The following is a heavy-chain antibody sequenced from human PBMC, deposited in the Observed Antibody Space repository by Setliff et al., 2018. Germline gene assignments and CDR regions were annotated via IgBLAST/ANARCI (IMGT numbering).Heavy chain of an antibody. D-gene: IGHD3-3*01. CDR2: IWYDGSNK. Sequence: GSLRLSCAASGFTFSSYGMHWVRQAPGKGLEWVAGIWYDGSNKYYADSVKGRFTISRDNSKNTLYLQMNSLRAEDTAVYYCAKELGDRLEWLYYYYGMDVWGQGTTVTVSS. V-gene: IGHV3-33*06. CDR3: AKELGDRLEWLYYYYGMDV. J-gene: IGHJ6*02. CDR1: GFTFSSYG.